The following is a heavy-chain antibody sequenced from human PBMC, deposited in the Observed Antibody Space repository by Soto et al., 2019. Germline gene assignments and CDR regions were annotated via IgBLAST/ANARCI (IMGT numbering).Heavy chain of an antibody. J-gene: IGHJ4*02. CDR3: ARSFPVYGDY. D-gene: IGHD4-17*01. Sequence: EVQLVESGGGLVKPGGSLRLSCAASGFTFSSYSMNWVRQAPGKGLEWVSSISSSSSYIYYADSVKGRFTISRDNAKNSLYLQLNSLRAEDTAVYDCARSFPVYGDYWGQGTLVTVSS. V-gene: IGHV3-21*01. CDR1: GFTFSSYS. CDR2: ISSSSSYI.